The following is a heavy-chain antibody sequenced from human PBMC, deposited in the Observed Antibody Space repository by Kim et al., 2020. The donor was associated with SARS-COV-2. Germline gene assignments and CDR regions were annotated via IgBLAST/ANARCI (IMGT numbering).Heavy chain of an antibody. J-gene: IGHJ4*02. D-gene: IGHD3-3*01. CDR2: ISAYNGNT. V-gene: IGHV1-18*01. CDR1: GYTFTSYG. CDR3: ARVGTPNYDFWSGLDDY. Sequence: ASVKVSCKASGYTFTSYGISWVRQAPGQGLEWMGWISAYNGNTNYAQKLQGRVTMTTDTSTSTAYMELRSLRSDDTAVYYCARVGTPNYDFWSGLDDYWGQGTLVTVSS.